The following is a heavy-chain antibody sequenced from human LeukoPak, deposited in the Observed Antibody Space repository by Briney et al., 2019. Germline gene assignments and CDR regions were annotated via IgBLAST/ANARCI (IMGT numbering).Heavy chain of an antibody. CDR1: GFTPRDHA. V-gene: IGHV3-23*01. CDR3: AKDMAEYNSNWNPLDS. CDR2: ISGTGSTI. Sequence: GGSLRLSCAASGFTPRDHAMTWVRQAPGKGLEWVSSISGTGSTIYYADPVKGRFTISRDNSRNTLYLQMNSLRAEDTAIYYCAKDMAEYNSNWNPLDSWGQGTLVTVSS. J-gene: IGHJ4*02. D-gene: IGHD1-1*01.